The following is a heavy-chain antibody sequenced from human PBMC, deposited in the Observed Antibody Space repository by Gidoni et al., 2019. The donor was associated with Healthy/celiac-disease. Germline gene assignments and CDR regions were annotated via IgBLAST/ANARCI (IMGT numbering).Heavy chain of an antibody. CDR2: IGTAGDT. D-gene: IGHD4-4*01. Sequence: EVQLLESGGGLVQPGGSLRLSCAASGFTFSSYDMHWVRQATGKGLEGVSAIGTAGDTYYPGSVKGRFTISRENAKKSLYLQMNSLRAGDTAVYYCARAPDPYSNYPTDYYYYMDVWGKGTTVTVSS. V-gene: IGHV3-13*01. CDR1: GFTFSSYD. J-gene: IGHJ6*03. CDR3: ARAPDPYSNYPTDYYYYMDV.